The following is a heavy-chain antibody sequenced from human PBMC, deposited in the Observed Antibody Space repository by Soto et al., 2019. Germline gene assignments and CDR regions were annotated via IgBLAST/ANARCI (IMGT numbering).Heavy chain of an antibody. CDR2: IIPIFGTA. V-gene: IGHV1-69*12. J-gene: IGHJ4*02. Sequence: QVQLVQSGAEVKKPGSSVKVSCKASGGTFSSYAISWVRQAPGQGLEWMGGIIPIFGTANYAQKFQGRVTITADESTSTAYMELSSLRAADTAVYYWAREASSAYYYGSGCYYPSPFDYWGQGTLFTVSS. D-gene: IGHD3-10*01. CDR3: AREASSAYYYGSGCYYPSPFDY. CDR1: GGTFSSYA.